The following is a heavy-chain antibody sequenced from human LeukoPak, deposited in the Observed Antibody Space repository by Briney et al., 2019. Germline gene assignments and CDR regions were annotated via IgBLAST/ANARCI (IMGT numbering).Heavy chain of an antibody. D-gene: IGHD2-21*02. CDR1: GGSISSSSYY. J-gene: IGHJ4*02. V-gene: IGHV4-39*01. Sequence: KPSETLSLTCAVSGGSISSSSYYWGWIRQPPGKGLEWIGSIYYSGNTYYNPSLKSRVTISVDTSKNQFFLKLSSVTAADTAVYYCARPRQGDYYFDYWGQGTLVTVSS. CDR3: ARPRQGDYYFDY. CDR2: IYYSGNT.